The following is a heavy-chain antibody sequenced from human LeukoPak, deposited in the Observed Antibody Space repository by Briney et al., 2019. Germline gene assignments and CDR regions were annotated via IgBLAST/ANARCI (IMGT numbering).Heavy chain of an antibody. V-gene: IGHV4-38-2*02. Sequence: SETLSLTCSVSGFSIGTGYYWAWIRQPPGKGLEWIGSFFQLGGTYYNQSLKNRVTISVDTSKNEFSLKLSSVTAPDTAVYYCARIEGVAQGVDALDIWGQGTMVTVSS. CDR2: FFQLGGT. CDR3: ARIEGVAQGVDALDI. D-gene: IGHD3-10*01. CDR1: GFSIGTGYY. J-gene: IGHJ3*02.